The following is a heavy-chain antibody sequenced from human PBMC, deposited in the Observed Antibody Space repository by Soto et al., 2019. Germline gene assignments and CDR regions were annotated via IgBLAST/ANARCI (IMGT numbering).Heavy chain of an antibody. CDR3: AREMLFHCGGDCYSPYFDY. V-gene: IGHV4-4*02. D-gene: IGHD2-21*02. J-gene: IGHJ4*02. CDR1: GGSISSSNW. Sequence: PSETLSLTCAVSGGSISSSNWWSWVRQPPGKGLEWIGEIYHSGSTNYNPSLKSRVTISVDTSKTQSSLRLSSVTAADTAVYYCAREMLFHCGGDCYSPYFDYWGQGTLVTVSS. CDR2: IYHSGST.